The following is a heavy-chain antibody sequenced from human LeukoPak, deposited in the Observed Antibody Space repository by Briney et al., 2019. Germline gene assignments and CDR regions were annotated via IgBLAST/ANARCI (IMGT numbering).Heavy chain of an antibody. V-gene: IGHV1-2*02. Sequence: ASVKVSCKASGYTFTGYYMHWVRQAPGQGLEWMGWINPNSGGTNYAQKFQGRVTMTRDTSISTAYMELSRLRSDDTAVYYCARDARWYDFWSPTPSYYFDYWGQGTLVTVSS. CDR3: ARDARWYDFWSPTPSYYFDY. D-gene: IGHD3-3*01. CDR2: INPNSGGT. J-gene: IGHJ4*02. CDR1: GYTFTGYY.